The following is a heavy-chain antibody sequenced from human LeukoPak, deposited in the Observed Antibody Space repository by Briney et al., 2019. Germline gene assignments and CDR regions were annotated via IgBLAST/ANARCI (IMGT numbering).Heavy chain of an antibody. CDR2: ISSSGSTI. CDR1: GFIFRGHG. CDR3: AGPKLDY. J-gene: IGHJ4*02. V-gene: IGHV3-48*03. Sequence: GGSLRLSCGASGFIFRGHGMNWVRQAPGKGLEWVSYISSSGSTIYYADSVKGRFTISRDNAKNSLYLQMNSLRAEDTAVYYCAGPKLDYWGQGTLVTVSS.